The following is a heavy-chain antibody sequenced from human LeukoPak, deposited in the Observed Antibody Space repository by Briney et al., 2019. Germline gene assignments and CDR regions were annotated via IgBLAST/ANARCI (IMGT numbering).Heavy chain of an antibody. D-gene: IGHD1-26*01. Sequence: PGGSLRLSCAASGFTFSSYSMNWVRQAPGKGLEWVSSISSSSSYTYYADSVKGRFTISRDNAKNSLYLQMNSLRAEDTAVYYCARDSHYGGSYTYWGQGTLVTVSS. CDR1: GFTFSSYS. V-gene: IGHV3-21*01. J-gene: IGHJ4*02. CDR3: ARDSHYGGSYTY. CDR2: ISSSSSYT.